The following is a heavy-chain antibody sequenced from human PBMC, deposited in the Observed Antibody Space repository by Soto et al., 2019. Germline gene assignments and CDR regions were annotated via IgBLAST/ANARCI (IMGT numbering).Heavy chain of an antibody. Sequence: WGSLRLSGVAAGFALSSYEMNWVRQAPGKGLEWVSYISNSGNAIYYADSLKGRFTISRDNAQNSLYLQMNSLRAEDTAVYYCVRDLYPIYFDYCGHGTLVNVSS. J-gene: IGHJ4*01. D-gene: IGHD2-21*01. V-gene: IGHV3-48*03. CDR3: VRDLYPIYFDY. CDR1: GFALSSYE. CDR2: ISNSGNAI.